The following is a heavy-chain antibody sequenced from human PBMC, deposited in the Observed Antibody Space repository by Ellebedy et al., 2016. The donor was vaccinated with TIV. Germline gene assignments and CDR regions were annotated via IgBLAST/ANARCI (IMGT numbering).Heavy chain of an antibody. CDR1: GYTLTSYH. J-gene: IGHJ5*02. CDR3: ARSIRGEVAATPDYIWFDP. D-gene: IGHD2-15*01. Sequence: AASVKVSCKASGYTLTSYHMQWVRQAPGQGLEWMGVINPSGGSTSYAQKFQGRVTVTRDTSTSTVYMELNSLRSEDTAVYYCARSIRGEVAATPDYIWFDPWGQGTLVTVSS. CDR2: INPSGGST. V-gene: IGHV1-46*01.